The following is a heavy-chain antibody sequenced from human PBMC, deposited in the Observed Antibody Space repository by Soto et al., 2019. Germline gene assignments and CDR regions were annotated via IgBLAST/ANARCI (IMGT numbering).Heavy chain of an antibody. CDR3: ARALSIAARGGRNYYYMDV. J-gene: IGHJ6*03. V-gene: IGHV4-59*01. D-gene: IGHD6-6*01. CDR2: IYYSGST. CDR1: GGSISSYY. Sequence: QVQLQESGPGLVKPSETLSLTCTVSGGSISSYYWSWIRQPPGKGLEWIGYIYYSGSTNYNPSLKSRVTISVDTSKNQFSLKLSSVTAADTAVYYCARALSIAARGGRNYYYMDVWGKGTTVTVSS.